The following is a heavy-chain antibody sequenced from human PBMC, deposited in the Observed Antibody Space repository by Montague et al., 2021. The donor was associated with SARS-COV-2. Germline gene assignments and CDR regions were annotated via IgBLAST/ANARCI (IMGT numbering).Heavy chain of an antibody. CDR1: GGSIRSGSYY. Sequence: TLSLTCTVSGGSIRSGSYYWSWIRQPAGKGLEWIGRIYSSGSTNYNPSLKSRVTMSVDTSKNQFSLKVSSVTAADTAMYYCARDYGDYSYYYGLDVWGQGTTVTVSS. V-gene: IGHV4-61*02. CDR3: ARDYGDYSYYYGLDV. D-gene: IGHD4-17*01. CDR2: IYSSGST. J-gene: IGHJ6*02.